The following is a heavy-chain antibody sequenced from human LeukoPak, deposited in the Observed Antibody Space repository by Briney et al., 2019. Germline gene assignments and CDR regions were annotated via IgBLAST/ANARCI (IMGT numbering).Heavy chain of an antibody. D-gene: IGHD5-18*01. V-gene: IGHV4-39*07. CDR2: IYYSGST. CDR1: GGSISSSSYY. J-gene: IGHJ4*02. CDR3: ARVTTWILNYFDY. Sequence: SETLSLTCTVSGGSISSSSYYRGWIRQPPGKGLEWIGSIYYSGSTYYNPSLKSRVTISVDTSKNQFSLKLSSVTAADTAVYYCARVTTWILNYFDYWGQGTLVTVSS.